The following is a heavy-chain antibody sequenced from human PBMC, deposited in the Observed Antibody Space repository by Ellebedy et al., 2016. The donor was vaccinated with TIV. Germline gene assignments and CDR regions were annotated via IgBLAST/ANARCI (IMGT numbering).Heavy chain of an antibody. D-gene: IGHD1-20*01. CDR3: ARRITGTYGDDALDI. V-gene: IGHV3-53*01. J-gene: IGHJ3*02. CDR1: GFTVSYTY. CDR2: IHTGGDT. Sequence: GGSLRLSCAASGFTVSYTYMSWVRQAPGKGLEWVSVIHTGGDTYYADSVKGRFTISRDSSNNTLYLQMNSLRAEDTAVYYCARRITGTYGDDALDIWGQGTMVTVSS.